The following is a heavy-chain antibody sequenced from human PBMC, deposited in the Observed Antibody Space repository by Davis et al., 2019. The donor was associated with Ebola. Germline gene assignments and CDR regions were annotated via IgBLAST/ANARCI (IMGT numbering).Heavy chain of an antibody. D-gene: IGHD2-2*01. J-gene: IGHJ6*02. V-gene: IGHV3-48*04. CDR3: ARDKVEYQLLYYYYGMDV. CDR2: ISSSSSTI. Sequence: GESLKISCAASGFTFSSYSMNWVRQAPGKGLEWVSYISSSSSTIYYADSVKGRFTISRDNAKNSLYLQMNSLRAEDTADYYCARDKVEYQLLYYYYGMDVWGQGTTVTVSS. CDR1: GFTFSSYS.